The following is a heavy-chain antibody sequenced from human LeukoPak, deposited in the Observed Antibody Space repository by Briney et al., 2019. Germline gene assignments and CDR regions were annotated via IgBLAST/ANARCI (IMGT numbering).Heavy chain of an antibody. V-gene: IGHV4-30-2*01. D-gene: IGHD4/OR15-4a*01. J-gene: IGHJ3*02. CDR1: GGSISSGGYY. CDR3: ARDGAQGASAFDI. CDR2: IYHSGST. Sequence: SETLSLTCTVSGGSISSGGYYWSWIRQPPGKGREWIGYIYHSGSTYYNPSLKSRVTMSVDTSKNQFSLKLSSVTAADAAVYYCARDGAQGASAFDIWGQGTMVTVSS.